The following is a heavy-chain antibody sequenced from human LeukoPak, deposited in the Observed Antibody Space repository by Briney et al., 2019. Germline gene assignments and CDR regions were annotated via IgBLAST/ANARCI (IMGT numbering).Heavy chain of an antibody. CDR2: IIPIFGTA. Sequence: ASVKVSCKASGGTFSSYAISWVRQAPGQGLEWMGGIIPIFGTANYAQKFQGGVTITADESTSTAYMELSSLRSEDTAVYYCASDCSGGSCYSYAFDIWGQGTMVTVSS. CDR3: ASDCSGGSCYSYAFDI. CDR1: GGTFSSYA. J-gene: IGHJ3*02. V-gene: IGHV1-69*01. D-gene: IGHD2-15*01.